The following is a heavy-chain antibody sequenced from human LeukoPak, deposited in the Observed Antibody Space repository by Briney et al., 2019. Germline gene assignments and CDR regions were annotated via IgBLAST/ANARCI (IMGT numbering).Heavy chain of an antibody. V-gene: IGHV4-4*07. CDR1: GGSISSYY. J-gene: IGHJ6*02. Sequence: PSETLSLTCTVSGGSISSYYWSWIRQPAGKGLEWIGRIYTSGSTSYNPSLKSRVTMSVDTSKNQFSLKLSSVTAADTAVYYCARVYFAFPDYYGMDVWGQGTTVTVSS. D-gene: IGHD3-9*01. CDR3: ARVYFAFPDYYGMDV. CDR2: IYTSGST.